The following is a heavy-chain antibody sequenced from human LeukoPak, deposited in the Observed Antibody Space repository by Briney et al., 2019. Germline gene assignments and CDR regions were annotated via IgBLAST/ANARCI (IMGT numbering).Heavy chain of an antibody. CDR3: ARFTPQGYGWGGYNRFDP. D-gene: IGHD3-16*01. CDR1: GGSFSGYY. V-gene: IGHV4-34*01. J-gene: IGHJ5*02. CDR2: INHSGST. Sequence: PSETLSLTCAIYGGSFSGYYWSWIRQPPGKGLEWIGEINHSGSTNYNPSLKSRLTISVDTSKNQFSLNLTSVTAADTAVYYCARFTPQGYGWGGYNRFDPWGQGTLVTVSS.